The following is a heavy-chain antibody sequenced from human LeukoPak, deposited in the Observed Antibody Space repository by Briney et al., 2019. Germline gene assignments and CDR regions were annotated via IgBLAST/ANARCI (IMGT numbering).Heavy chain of an antibody. J-gene: IGHJ6*02. CDR1: GFTFSGYS. V-gene: IGHV3-48*01. CDR3: ARRGTGHGMDV. D-gene: IGHD1-1*01. CDR2: ISSSSSSI. Sequence: QPGGSLRLSCAASGFTFSGYSMNWVRQPPGKGLEWVSYISSSSSSIYYADSVKGRFTISRDNAKSSLFLQMNSLRAEDTAVYYCARRGTGHGMDVWAKGPRSSSP.